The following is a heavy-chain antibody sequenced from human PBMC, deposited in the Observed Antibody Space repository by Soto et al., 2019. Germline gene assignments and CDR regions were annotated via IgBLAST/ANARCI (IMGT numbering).Heavy chain of an antibody. J-gene: IGHJ5*02. CDR3: ARQPEKYYDYIWGSYRPRDWFDP. V-gene: IGHV4-34*01. D-gene: IGHD3-16*02. CDR1: GGSFSGYY. CDR2: INHSGST. Sequence: SETLSLTCAVYGGSFSGYYWSWIRQPPGKGLEWIGEINHSGSTNYNPSLKSRVTISVDTSKNQFSLKLSSVTAADTAVYYCARQPEKYYDYIWGSYRPRDWFDPWGQGTLVTVSS.